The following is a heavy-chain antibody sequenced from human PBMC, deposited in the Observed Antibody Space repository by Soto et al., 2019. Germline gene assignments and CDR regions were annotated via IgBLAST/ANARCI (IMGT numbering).Heavy chain of an antibody. CDR3: ASSGSGWYLY. Sequence: QVQLVQSGAEVKKPGASVKVSCKASGYTFTSYDINWVRQATGQGLEWMGWMNPNSGNTGYAQKFQARVTSTRNTSIGTLYIRLSSLRSEDSAVYYLASSGSGWYLYLRQGTLVTVSS. CDR1: GYTFTSYD. J-gene: IGHJ4*02. D-gene: IGHD6-19*01. V-gene: IGHV1-8*01. CDR2: MNPNSGNT.